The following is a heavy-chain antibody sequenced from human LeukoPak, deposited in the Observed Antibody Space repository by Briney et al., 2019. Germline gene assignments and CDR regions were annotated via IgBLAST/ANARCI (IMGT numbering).Heavy chain of an antibody. V-gene: IGHV3-66*02. CDR3: AKDSGSASWAYS. Sequence: GGSLRLSCAASGISVSENYMSWVRQAPGKGLEWVCVVHRDGSIEYADSVKGRFTISRDIAENTLSLQMNSLRVEDTAVYYCAKDSGSASWAYSWGQGTLVTASS. CDR2: VHRDGSI. D-gene: IGHD2-15*01. CDR1: GISVSENY. J-gene: IGHJ4*02.